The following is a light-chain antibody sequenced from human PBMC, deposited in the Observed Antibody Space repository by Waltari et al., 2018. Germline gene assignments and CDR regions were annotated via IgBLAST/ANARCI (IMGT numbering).Light chain of an antibody. J-gene: IGKJ4*01. CDR2: GAS. Sequence: EIVLTQSPGTLYLSPGERATISCRASQTVRTTYLAWYQQKPGQAPTLLIYGASSRATGIPDRFGGSGSGTDFSLTISSLEPEDFAVYYCQQYDISPLTFGGGTKVEIK. V-gene: IGKV3-20*01. CDR3: QQYDISPLT. CDR1: QTVRTTY.